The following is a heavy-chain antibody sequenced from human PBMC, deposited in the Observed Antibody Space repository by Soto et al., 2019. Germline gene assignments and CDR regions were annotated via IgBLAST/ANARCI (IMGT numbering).Heavy chain of an antibody. V-gene: IGHV3-11*01. J-gene: IGHJ6*03. Sequence: QVQLVESGGGLVKPGGSLRLSCAASGFTFSDYYMSWIRQAPGKGLEWVSYISSSGSTIYYAYSVKGRFTISRDNAKNSLYLQMNSLSAEDTAVYDCTRELRYNSSYVGPQYYYYMDVWGKGTTVTVSS. CDR3: TRELRYNSSYVGPQYYYYMDV. CDR1: GFTFSDYY. D-gene: IGHD6-6*01. CDR2: ISSSGSTI.